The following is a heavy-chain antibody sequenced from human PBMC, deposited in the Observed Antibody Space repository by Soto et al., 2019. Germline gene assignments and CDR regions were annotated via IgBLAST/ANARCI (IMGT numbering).Heavy chain of an antibody. V-gene: IGHV3-30*18. D-gene: IGHD2-2*01. CDR2: ISYDGSNK. J-gene: IGHJ6*02. CDR1: GFTFSSYG. Sequence: QVQLVESGGGVVQPGRSLRLSCAASGFTFSSYGMHWVRQAPGKGLEWVAVISYDGSNKYYADSVKGRFTISRDNSKNTLYLQMTSRRAEDTAVYYCAKGQHCSSTSCYFYYYGMDVWGQGTTVTVSS. CDR3: AKGQHCSSTSCYFYYYGMDV.